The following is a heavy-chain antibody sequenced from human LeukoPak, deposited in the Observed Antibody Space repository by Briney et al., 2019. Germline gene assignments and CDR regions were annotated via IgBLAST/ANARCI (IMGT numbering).Heavy chain of an antibody. CDR2: ISYDGSNK. J-gene: IGHJ6*02. CDR3: AKERAGYDFWSGYRGGSYGMDV. CDR1: GFTFSSYG. D-gene: IGHD3-3*01. Sequence: PGGSLRLSCAASGFTFSSYGMHWVRQAPGKGLEWVAVISYDGSNKYYADSVKGRFTISRDNSKNTLYLQMNSLRAEDTAVYYCAKERAGYDFWSGYRGGSYGMDVWGQGTTVTVSS. V-gene: IGHV3-30*18.